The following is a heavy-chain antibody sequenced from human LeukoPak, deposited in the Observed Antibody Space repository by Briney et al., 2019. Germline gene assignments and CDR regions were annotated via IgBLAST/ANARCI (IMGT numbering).Heavy chain of an antibody. J-gene: IGHJ4*02. D-gene: IGHD6-13*01. CDR3: ASASFGDSSSWFIDY. CDR2: ISSSGTYI. CDR1: GFTFSHYT. V-gene: IGHV3-21*01. Sequence: GGSLRLSCAASGFTFSHYTMNWVRQAPGKGLEWVTSISSSGTYIYYADSVKGRFTISRDNAKNSLFLQMNSLRAEDTAVYYCASASFGDSSSWFIDYWGQGTLVTVSS.